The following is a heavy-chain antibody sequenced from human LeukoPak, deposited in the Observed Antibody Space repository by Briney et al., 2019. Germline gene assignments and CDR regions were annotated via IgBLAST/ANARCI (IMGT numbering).Heavy chain of an antibody. V-gene: IGHV3-48*01. J-gene: IGHJ4*02. CDR1: GFTFSSYS. D-gene: IGHD5-24*01. Sequence: PGGSLRLSCAASGFTFSSYSMNWVRQAPGKGLEWVSYISSSSSTIYYADSVKGRFTISRDNAKNSLYLQMNSLRAEDTAVYYCARDHGYNPFDYWGQGALVTVSS. CDR3: ARDHGYNPFDY. CDR2: ISSSSSTI.